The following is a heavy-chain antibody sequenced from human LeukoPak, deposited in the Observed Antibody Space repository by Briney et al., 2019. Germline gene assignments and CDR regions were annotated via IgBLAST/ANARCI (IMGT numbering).Heavy chain of an antibody. V-gene: IGHV4-31*03. CDR3: ARASGRDFGAFDI. J-gene: IGHJ3*02. D-gene: IGHD2/OR15-2a*01. CDR2: IYYSGST. Sequence: SETLSLTCTVSGDSSTNSIYYWSWIRQHPGKGLEWIGYIYYSGSTYYNPSLKSRVTISVDTSKNQFSLKLSSVTAADTAVYYCARASGRDFGAFDIWGQGTMVTVSS. CDR1: GDSSTNSIYY.